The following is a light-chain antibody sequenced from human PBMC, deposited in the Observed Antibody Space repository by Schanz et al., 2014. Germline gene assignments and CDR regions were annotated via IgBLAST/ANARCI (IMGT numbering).Light chain of an antibody. CDR1: SSDIGAYDL. V-gene: IGLV2-23*01. CDR3: CSYAGSGTNV. CDR2: EAN. Sequence: QSALTQPASVSGPPGQSITISCSGTSSDIGAYDLVSWYQQYPDKVPKLMIYEANKRPSGVSNRFSGSKSGNTASLTISGLQADDEADYYCCSYAGSGTNVFGTGTKLTVL. J-gene: IGLJ1*01.